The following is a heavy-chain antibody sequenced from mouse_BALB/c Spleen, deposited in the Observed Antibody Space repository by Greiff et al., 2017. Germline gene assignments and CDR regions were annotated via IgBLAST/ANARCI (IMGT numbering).Heavy chain of an antibody. CDR1: GFTFSSYT. Sequence: EVKLMESGGGLVQPGGSLKLSCAASGFTFSSYTMSWVRQTPEKRLEWVAYISNGGGSTYYPDTVKGRFTISRDNAKNTLYLQMSSLKSEDTAMYYCARHLWGGAMDYWGQGTSVTVSS. V-gene: IGHV5-12-2*01. CDR2: ISNGGGST. D-gene: IGHD1-1*01. CDR3: ARHLWGGAMDY. J-gene: IGHJ4*01.